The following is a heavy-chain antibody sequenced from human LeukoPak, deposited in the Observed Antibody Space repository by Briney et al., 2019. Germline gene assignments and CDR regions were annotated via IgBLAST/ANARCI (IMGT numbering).Heavy chain of an antibody. V-gene: IGHV1-69*05. CDR2: INPIFGTA. J-gene: IGHJ4*02. Sequence: SVKVSCKASGGTFSSYAISWVRQAPGQGLEWMGGINPIFGTANYAQKFQGRVTITTDESTSTAYMELSSLRSEDTAVYYCAREPIPYSSSSYYFDYWGQGALVTVSS. CDR1: GGTFSSYA. D-gene: IGHD6-6*01. CDR3: AREPIPYSSSSYYFDY.